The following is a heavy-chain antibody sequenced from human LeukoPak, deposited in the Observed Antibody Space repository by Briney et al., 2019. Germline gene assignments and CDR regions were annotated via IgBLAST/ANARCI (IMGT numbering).Heavy chain of an antibody. CDR1: GFTFSSYG. V-gene: IGHV3-30*02. J-gene: IGHJ6*03. CDR3: AKDGGYGQNYYYYMDV. Sequence: GGSLRLSCAASGFTFSSYGMHWVRQAPGKGLEWVAFIRYDGSNKYYADSVKGRFTIPRDNSKNTLYLQMNSLRAEDTAVYYCAKDGGYGQNYYYYMDVWGKGTTVTISS. D-gene: IGHD5-18*01. CDR2: IRYDGSNK.